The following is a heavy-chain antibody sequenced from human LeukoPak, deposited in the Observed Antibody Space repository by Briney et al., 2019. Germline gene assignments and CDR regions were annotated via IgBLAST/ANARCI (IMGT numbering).Heavy chain of an antibody. CDR2: IYWNDDK. CDR1: GFSLSASGVG. CDR3: AQAPTSIYGGSVYGY. V-gene: IGHV2-5*01. D-gene: IGHD2-15*01. J-gene: IGHJ4*02. Sequence: ESGPTLVKPTQTLTLTCTFSGFSLSASGVGVGWIRQPPGKALEWLALIYWNDDKRYSPSLKSRLIITRDTSKNQVVLTMTNMDPVDTATYYCAQAPTSIYGGSVYGYWGQGTLVTVSS.